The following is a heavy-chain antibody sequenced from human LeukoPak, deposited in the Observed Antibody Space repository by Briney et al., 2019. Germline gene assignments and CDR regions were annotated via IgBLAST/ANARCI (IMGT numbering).Heavy chain of an antibody. D-gene: IGHD1-26*01. CDR1: GGTISTGSYF. Sequence: SETLSLTCTVSGGTISTGSYFWSWIRQHPGKGLEWIGNIYFSGSTHYNPSLKSRITISIDTSKNQFSLKLSSVTAADTAVYYCARVMWELLAFDYWGQGTLVAVSS. CDR3: ARVMWELLAFDY. CDR2: IYFSGST. J-gene: IGHJ4*02. V-gene: IGHV4-31*03.